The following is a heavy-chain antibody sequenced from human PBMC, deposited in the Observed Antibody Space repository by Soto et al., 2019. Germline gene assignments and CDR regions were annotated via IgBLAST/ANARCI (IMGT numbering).Heavy chain of an antibody. Sequence: QVQLQESGPGLVKPSETLSLTCTVSGGSISSYYWSWIRQPPGQGLEWIGYIYYIGSTNYNPSLKVRVTISVDTSKNQCALMLSSVTAADTAVYYCARVPCSGGSCPPRYGMDVWGQGTTVTVSS. CDR1: GGSISSYY. J-gene: IGHJ6*02. CDR2: IYYIGST. CDR3: ARVPCSGGSCPPRYGMDV. V-gene: IGHV4-59*01. D-gene: IGHD2-15*01.